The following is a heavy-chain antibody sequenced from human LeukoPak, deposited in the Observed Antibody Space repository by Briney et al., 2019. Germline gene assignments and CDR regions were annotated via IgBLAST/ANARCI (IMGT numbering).Heavy chain of an antibody. CDR3: AGMRGFGPV. Sequence: GGSLRLSCTASGFTFNNYWMTWVRQAPGRRLEWVANIKEDGSEKNYLDSVKGRFTISRDNTQNSVYLQMNSLRVEDTALYYCAGMRGFGPVWGHGTLVTVSS. CDR2: IKEDGSEK. V-gene: IGHV3-7*01. CDR1: GFTFNNYW. D-gene: IGHD3-16*01. J-gene: IGHJ4*01.